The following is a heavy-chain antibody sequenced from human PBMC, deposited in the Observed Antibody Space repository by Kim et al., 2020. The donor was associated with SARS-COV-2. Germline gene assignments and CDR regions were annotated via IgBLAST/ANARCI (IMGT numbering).Heavy chain of an antibody. CDR3: ARDLDILTGDDAFDI. V-gene: IGHV1-69*13. J-gene: IGHJ3*02. D-gene: IGHD3-9*01. CDR1: GGTFSSYA. Sequence: SVKVSCKASGGTFSSYAISWVRQAPGQGLEWMGGIIPIFGTANYAQKFQGRVTITADESTSTAYMELSSLRSEDTAVYYCARDLDILTGDDAFDIWGQGTMVTVSS. CDR2: IIPIFGTA.